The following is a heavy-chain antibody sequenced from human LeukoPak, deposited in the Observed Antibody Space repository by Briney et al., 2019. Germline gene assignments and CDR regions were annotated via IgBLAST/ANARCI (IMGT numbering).Heavy chain of an antibody. V-gene: IGHV3-33*01. Sequence: GGSLRLSCAASGFTFSSYGMHWVRRAPGKGLEWVAVIWYDGSNEYYVDSVKGRFTISRDNSKSTLYLQMNSLRAEDTAVYYCTRDLDYGGYSNFDYWGQGTLVTVSS. D-gene: IGHD4-23*01. CDR3: TRDLDYGGYSNFDY. CDR1: GFTFSSYG. J-gene: IGHJ4*02. CDR2: IWYDGSNE.